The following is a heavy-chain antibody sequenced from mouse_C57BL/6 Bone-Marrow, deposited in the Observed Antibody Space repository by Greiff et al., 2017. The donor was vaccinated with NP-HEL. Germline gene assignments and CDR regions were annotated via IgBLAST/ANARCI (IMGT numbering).Heavy chain of an antibody. J-gene: IGHJ4*01. Sequence: VQLQQSGPGLAQPSQTLSLTCSVTGYSITSDYWNWIRKFPGNKLEYMGYISYSGSTYYTPSLKSRISISRDTSNNQYYLQLNSVTNEDTAKYYCARSPLWLRRNYYAMDYWGQGTSVTVSS. V-gene: IGHV3-8*01. D-gene: IGHD2-2*01. CDR2: ISYSGST. CDR3: ARSPLWLRRNYYAMDY. CDR1: GYSITSDY.